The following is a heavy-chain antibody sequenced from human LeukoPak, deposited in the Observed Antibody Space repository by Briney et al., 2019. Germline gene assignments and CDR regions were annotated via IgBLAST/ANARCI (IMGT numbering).Heavy chain of an antibody. J-gene: IGHJ4*02. CDR1: GGSISSYY. CDR3: ARAWEGLDSSGSDY. D-gene: IGHD3-22*01. Sequence: PSETLSLTCTVSGGSISSYYWGWLRQPPGKGLEWIGSIYHSGSTYYNPSLKSRVTISVDTSKNQFSLKLSSVTAADTAVYYCARAWEGLDSSGSDYWGQGTLVTVSS. CDR2: IYHSGST. V-gene: IGHV4-38-2*02.